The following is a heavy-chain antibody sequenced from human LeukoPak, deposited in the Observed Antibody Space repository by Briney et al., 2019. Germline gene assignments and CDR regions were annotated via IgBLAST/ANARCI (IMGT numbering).Heavy chain of an antibody. J-gene: IGHJ4*02. CDR2: INPNSGGT. Sequence: ASVKVSCNASGYSFTGYYTHWVRQAPGQGLEWMGWINPNSGGTYYAQKFQGRVTMTRDTSISTAYMELSRLRSDDTAVYYCARAPLEGFDYWGQGTLVTVSS. CDR1: GYSFTGYY. V-gene: IGHV1-2*02. CDR3: ARAPLEGFDY.